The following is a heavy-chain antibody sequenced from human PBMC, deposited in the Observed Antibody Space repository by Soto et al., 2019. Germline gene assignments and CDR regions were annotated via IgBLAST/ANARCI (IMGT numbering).Heavy chain of an antibody. CDR3: ARVYCSGGSCYSVDY. Sequence: XSVKVSCKASGYTFSTYAMHLVRQAPGQGLEWMGIINPSGGSTSYAQKFQGRVTMTRDTSTSTVYMELSSLRSEDTAVYYCARVYCSGGSCYSVDYWGQGTLVTV. CDR1: GYTFSTYA. CDR2: INPSGGST. D-gene: IGHD2-15*01. V-gene: IGHV1-46*03. J-gene: IGHJ4*02.